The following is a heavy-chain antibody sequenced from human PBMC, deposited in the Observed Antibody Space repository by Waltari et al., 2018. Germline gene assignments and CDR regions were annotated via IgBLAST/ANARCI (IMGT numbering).Heavy chain of an antibody. CDR1: GFTFITYA. Sequence: EVQLLESGGGSVQPGGSLRLSCAASGFTFITYAMTWVRQAPGKGLEWVSLLYSDCTTYYADSVKGRFSVSRDNSKNTLYLQMNSLRVEDTAIYYCANRGLDYGDQGKDYWGQGTLVTVSS. D-gene: IGHD4-17*01. CDR2: LLYSDCTT. CDR3: ANRGLDYGDQGKDY. V-gene: IGHV3-23*03. J-gene: IGHJ4*02.